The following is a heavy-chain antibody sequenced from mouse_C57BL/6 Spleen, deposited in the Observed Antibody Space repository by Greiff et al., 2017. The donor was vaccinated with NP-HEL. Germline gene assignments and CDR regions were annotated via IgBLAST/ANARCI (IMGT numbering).Heavy chain of an antibody. Sequence: QVQLQQSGAELVRPGASVKLSCKASGYTFTDYYINWVKQRPGQGLEWIARIYPGSGNTYYNEKFKGKATLTAEKSSSTAYMQLSSLTSEDSAVYFCARGIDRYFDYWGQGTTLTVSS. CDR3: ARGIDRYFDY. V-gene: IGHV1-76*01. J-gene: IGHJ2*01. CDR1: GYTFTDYY. CDR2: IYPGSGNT.